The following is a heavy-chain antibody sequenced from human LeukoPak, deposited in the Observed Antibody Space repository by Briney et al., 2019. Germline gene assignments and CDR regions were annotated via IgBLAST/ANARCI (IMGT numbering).Heavy chain of an antibody. J-gene: IGHJ4*02. D-gene: IGHD2-21*01. CDR3: AKDSYLAYCGGDCYPYYFDY. CDR2: ISGSGGST. Sequence: GGSLRLFCAASGFTFSSYAMSWVRQAPGKGLEWVSAISGSGGSTYYADSVKGRFTISRDNSKNTLYLQMNSLRAEDTAVYYCAKDSYLAYCGGDCYPYYFDYWGQGTLVTVSS. CDR1: GFTFSSYA. V-gene: IGHV3-23*01.